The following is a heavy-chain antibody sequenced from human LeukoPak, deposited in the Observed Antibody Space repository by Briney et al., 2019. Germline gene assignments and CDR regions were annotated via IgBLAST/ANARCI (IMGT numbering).Heavy chain of an antibody. J-gene: IGHJ3*02. D-gene: IGHD4-17*01. Sequence: ASVKVSCKASGYTFTSYYMHWVRQAPGQGLEWMGIINPSGGSTSYAQKFQGRVTMTRDTSTSTVYMELRSMRSDDTAVYYCAHDYGDYRGAFDIWGQGTMVTVSS. CDR3: AHDYGDYRGAFDI. CDR2: INPSGGST. V-gene: IGHV1-46*01. CDR1: GYTFTSYY.